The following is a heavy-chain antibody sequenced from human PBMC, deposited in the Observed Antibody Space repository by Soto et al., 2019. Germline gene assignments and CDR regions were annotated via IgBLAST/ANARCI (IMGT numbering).Heavy chain of an antibody. CDR2: IIPIFGTA. CDR3: ARIPRDITGTTPLDYYYYGMDV. CDR1: GGTFSSYA. J-gene: IGHJ6*02. V-gene: IGHV1-69*13. D-gene: IGHD1-7*01. Sequence: ASVKVSCKASGGTFSSYAISWVRQAPGQGLEWMGGIIPIFGTANYAQKFQGRVTITADESTSTAYMELSSLRSEDTAVYYCARIPRDITGTTPLDYYYYGMDVWGQGTTVTVSS.